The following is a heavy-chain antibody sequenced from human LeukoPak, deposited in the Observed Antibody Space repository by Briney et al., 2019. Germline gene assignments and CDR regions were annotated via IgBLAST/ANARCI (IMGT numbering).Heavy chain of an antibody. V-gene: IGHV3-15*01. CDR1: GFTFSNAW. CDR3: TTSKAVVPAALYYYYYMDV. CDR2: IKSKTDGGTT. J-gene: IGHJ6*03. D-gene: IGHD2-2*01. Sequence: GGSLRLSCAASGFTFSNAWMSWVRQAPGKGLEWVGRIKSKTDGGTTDYAAPVKGRFTISRDDSKNTLYLQMNSLKTEDTAVYYCTTSKAVVPAALYYYYYMDVWGKGTTVTVSS.